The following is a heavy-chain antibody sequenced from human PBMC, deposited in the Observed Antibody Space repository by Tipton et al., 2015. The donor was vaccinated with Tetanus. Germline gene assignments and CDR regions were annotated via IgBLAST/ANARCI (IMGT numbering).Heavy chain of an antibody. D-gene: IGHD1-26*01. Sequence: TLSLTCAVSGTSFSAYYWTWIRQSPGRGLEWIGEINYGGSTNYSPPLKSRVTISIDKSKNQFSLRLTSVTAADTALYYCARGLGDMSPHYRRSWRYYFDSWGQGGLVTVSS. V-gene: IGHV4-34*01. CDR2: INYGGST. J-gene: IGHJ4*02. CDR3: ARGLGDMSPHYRRSWRYYFDS. CDR1: GTSFSAYY.